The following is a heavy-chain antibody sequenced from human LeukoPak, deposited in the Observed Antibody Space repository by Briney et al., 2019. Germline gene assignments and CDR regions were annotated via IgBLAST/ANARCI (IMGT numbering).Heavy chain of an antibody. CDR1: GFTFSSYG. CDR2: IRYDGSNK. CDR3: AKDSTGYSSSWFSFDY. J-gene: IGHJ4*02. D-gene: IGHD6-13*01. Sequence: GGSLRLSCAASGFTFSSYGMHWVRQAPGKGLEWVAFIRYDGSNKYYADSVKGRFTISRDNSKNTLYLQMNSLRAEDTAVYYCAKDSTGYSSSWFSFDYWGQGTLVTVSS. V-gene: IGHV3-30*02.